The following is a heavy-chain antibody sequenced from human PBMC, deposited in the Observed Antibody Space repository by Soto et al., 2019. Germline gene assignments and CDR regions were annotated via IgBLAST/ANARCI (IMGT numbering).Heavy chain of an antibody. D-gene: IGHD3-10*01. V-gene: IGHV4-34*01. J-gene: IGHJ4*01. CDR2: INHRGNN. CDR1: GGSISDYF. CDR3: ARGILLKTDY. Sequence: QVQLQQWGAGLLKPSETLSLTCGAYGGSISDYFWSWIRQPPGKGLEWIGEINHRGNNNYNPSLKSRVTMSVDTAKNQFSLKLTSVTAADTAVYYCARGILLKTDYWGHGTLVTVSS.